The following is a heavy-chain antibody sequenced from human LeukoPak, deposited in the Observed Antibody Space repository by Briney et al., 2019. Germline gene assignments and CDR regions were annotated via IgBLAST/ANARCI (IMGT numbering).Heavy chain of an antibody. V-gene: IGHV4-4*07. D-gene: IGHD3-22*01. J-gene: IGHJ3*02. CDR2: ISSSGST. Sequence: SETLSLTCTVSGGSIDTYYWNWIRQPAGKGLEWIGRISSSGSTNYNPSLKSRVTISVDTSKDQFSLKLSSVTAADTAVYFCARGPYSYDSSGAFDIWGQGTMVTVSS. CDR1: GGSIDTYY. CDR3: ARGPYSYDSSGAFDI.